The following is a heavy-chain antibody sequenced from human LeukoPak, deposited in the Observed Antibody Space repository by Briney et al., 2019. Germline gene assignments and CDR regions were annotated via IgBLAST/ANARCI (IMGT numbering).Heavy chain of an antibody. CDR1: GGSFSGYY. CDR3: ARNKESNSWYPVFDY. V-gene: IGHV4-34*12. Sequence: SETLSLTCAVHGGSFSGYYWSWIRQPPGKGLEWIGEIFHGGNTNYNPSLKSRVTISVDKSNNQFSLRLSSVTAADTAVCYCARNKESNSWYPVFDYWGQGTLVTVSS. J-gene: IGHJ4*02. CDR2: IFHGGNT. D-gene: IGHD6-13*01.